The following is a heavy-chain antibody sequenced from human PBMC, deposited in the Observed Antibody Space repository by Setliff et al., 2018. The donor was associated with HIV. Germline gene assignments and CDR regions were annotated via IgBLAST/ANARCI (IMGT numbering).Heavy chain of an antibody. J-gene: IGHJ4*02. D-gene: IGHD1-26*01. CDR3: ARNLGGYRFDY. CDR1: GYIFSSYA. CDR2: INGGDGNT. Sequence: ASVKVSCKTSGYIFSSYALHWVRQAPGQGLEWMGWINGGDGNTKYSQRFQGRVFFNRDTSATTAYMELNSLRSEDTAVYYCARNLGGYRFDYWGQGTLVTVSS. V-gene: IGHV1-3*01.